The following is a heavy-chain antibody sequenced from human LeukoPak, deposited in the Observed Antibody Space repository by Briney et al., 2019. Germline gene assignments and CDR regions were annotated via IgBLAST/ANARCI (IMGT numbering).Heavy chain of an antibody. CDR3: AKRGVVIRVILVGFHKEAYYFDS. Sequence: GGSLRLSCAVSGITLSNYGMSWVRQAPGKGLEWVAGSSDSGGRTNYADSVKGRFTISRDNPKNPLYLQMNSLRAEDTAVYFCAKRGVVIRVILVGFHKEAYYFDSWGQGALVTVSS. J-gene: IGHJ4*02. V-gene: IGHV3-23*01. D-gene: IGHD3-22*01. CDR1: GITLSNYG. CDR2: SSDSGGRT.